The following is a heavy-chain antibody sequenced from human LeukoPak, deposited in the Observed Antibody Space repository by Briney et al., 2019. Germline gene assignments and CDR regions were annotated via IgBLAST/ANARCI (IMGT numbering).Heavy chain of an antibody. CDR1: GLTFSNAW. CDR3: TTDVILFLESGYYMDV. CDR2: IKSKTDGGTT. V-gene: IGHV3-15*01. J-gene: IGHJ6*03. Sequence: GGSLRLSCAASGLTFSNAWMSWVRRAPGKGLEWVGRIKSKTDGGTTDYAAPVKGRFTISRDDSKNTLYLQMNSLKTEDTAVYYCTTDVILFLESGYYMDVWGKGTTVTVSS. D-gene: IGHD3-3*01.